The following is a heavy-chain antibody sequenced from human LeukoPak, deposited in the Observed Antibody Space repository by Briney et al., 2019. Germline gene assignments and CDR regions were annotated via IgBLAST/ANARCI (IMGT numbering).Heavy chain of an antibody. CDR2: INHSGST. CDR3: AKDSYNSGWGNYFDY. V-gene: IGHV4-34*01. D-gene: IGHD6-19*01. CDR1: GGSFSGYY. Sequence: PSETLSLTCAVYGGSFSGYYWSWIRQPPGKGLEWIGEINHSGSTNYNPSLKSRVTISVDTSKNQFSLKLSSVTAADMAVYYCAKDSYNSGWGNYFDYWGQGALVTVSS. J-gene: IGHJ4*02.